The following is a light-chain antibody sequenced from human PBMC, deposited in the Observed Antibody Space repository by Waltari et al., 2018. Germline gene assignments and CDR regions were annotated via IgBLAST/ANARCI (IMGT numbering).Light chain of an antibody. CDR1: SSDVGGYNY. CDR2: DVN. J-gene: IGLJ3*02. CDR3: SSFTRTNSWV. Sequence: HSALAQPASVSGSPGQSITISCTGTSSDVGGYNYVSWYQQHPGKAPRLMIYDVNNRPSGVSNRFSGSKSGNTASLTISGLQAEDEADYYCSSFTRTNSWVFGEGTKLTVL. V-gene: IGLV2-14*03.